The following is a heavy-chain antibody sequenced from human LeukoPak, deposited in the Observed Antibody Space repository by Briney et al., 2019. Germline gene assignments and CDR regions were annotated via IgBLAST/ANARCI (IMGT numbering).Heavy chain of an antibody. CDR1: GYTFTNYY. V-gene: IGHV1-18*04. J-gene: IGHJ6*02. CDR2: ISAYNGNT. CDR3: ARPDPLGYCSSTSCSDYYYYGMDV. D-gene: IGHD2-2*01. Sequence: ASVKVSCKASGYTFTNYYMHWVRQAPGLGFEWMGWISAYNGNTNYAQKLQGRVTMTTDTSTSTAYMELRSLRSDDTAVYYCARPDPLGYCSSTSCSDYYYYGMDVWGQGTTVTVSS.